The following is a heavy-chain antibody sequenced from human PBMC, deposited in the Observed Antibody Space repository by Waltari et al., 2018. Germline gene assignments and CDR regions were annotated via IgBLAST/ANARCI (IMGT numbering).Heavy chain of an antibody. J-gene: IGHJ6*02. CDR1: GGTTFKNND. CDR3: GRDETAVGYYFGTDV. CDR2: ILPLFCFA. V-gene: IGHV1-69*12. Sequence: QVQLVQSGTEVKKPGSSVKVACKVSGGTTFKNNDLSWVRLAPGKRLEWMGGILPLFCFADYAPKFQGRLKINADESTTTAYMELSSLTSEDTAIYYCGRDETAVGYYFGTDVWGQGTTV. D-gene: IGHD6-13*01.